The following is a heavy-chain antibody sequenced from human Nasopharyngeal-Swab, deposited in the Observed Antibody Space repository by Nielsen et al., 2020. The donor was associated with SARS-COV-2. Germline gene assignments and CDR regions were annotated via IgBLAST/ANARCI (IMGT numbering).Heavy chain of an antibody. V-gene: IGHV4-39*07. CDR3: ARCSGWDRRNDY. D-gene: IGHD6-19*01. J-gene: IGHJ4*02. CDR2: IYYSGST. Sequence: PGKGLEWIGSIYYSGSTYYNPSLKSRVTISVDKSKNQFSLKLSSVTAADTAVYYCARCSGWDRRNDYWGQGTLVTVSS.